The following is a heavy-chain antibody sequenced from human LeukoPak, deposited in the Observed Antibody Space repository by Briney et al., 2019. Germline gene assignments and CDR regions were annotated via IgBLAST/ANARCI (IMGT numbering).Heavy chain of an antibody. V-gene: IGHV3-9*01. CDR3: AKEGSYSGYCSSTSCYKIGPFDY. CDR2: ISWNSGSI. Sequence: PGRSLRLFCAASGFTFDDYAMHWVRQAPGKGLEWVSGISWNSGSIGYADSVKGRFTISRDNAKNSLYLQMNSLRAEDTALYYCAKEGSYSGYCSSTSCYKIGPFDYWGQGTLVTVSS. D-gene: IGHD2-2*02. CDR1: GFTFDDYA. J-gene: IGHJ4*02.